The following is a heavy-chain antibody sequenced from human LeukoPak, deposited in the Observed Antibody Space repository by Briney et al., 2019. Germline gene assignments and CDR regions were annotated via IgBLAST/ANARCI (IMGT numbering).Heavy chain of an antibody. CDR2: ISAYNGNT. V-gene: IGHV1-18*04. Sequence: VASVKVSCKASGYTFTSYGISWVRQAPGQGLECMGWISAYNGNTNYAQKLRGRVTMTTDTSTSTAYMELRSLRSDDTAVYYCARSPLGYCSSTSCEDPWFDYWGQGTLVTVSS. J-gene: IGHJ4*02. CDR1: GYTFTSYG. D-gene: IGHD2-2*01. CDR3: ARSPLGYCSSTSCEDPWFDY.